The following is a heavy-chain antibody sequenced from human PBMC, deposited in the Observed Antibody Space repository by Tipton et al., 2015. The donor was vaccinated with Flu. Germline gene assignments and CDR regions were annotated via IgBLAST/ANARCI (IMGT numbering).Heavy chain of an antibody. Sequence: QLVQSGRGLIQPGGSLRLSCAASGFTVSSNYMSWVRQAPGKGLEWVSVIYSGGSTYYADSVKGRFTISRDNSKNTLYRQMNSLRAEDTAVYYCARDGFLDNDPAFDIWGQGTMVTVSS. CDR3: ARDGFLDNDPAFDI. CDR2: IYSGGST. D-gene: IGHD1-1*01. CDR1: GFTVSSNY. J-gene: IGHJ3*02. V-gene: IGHV3-53*01.